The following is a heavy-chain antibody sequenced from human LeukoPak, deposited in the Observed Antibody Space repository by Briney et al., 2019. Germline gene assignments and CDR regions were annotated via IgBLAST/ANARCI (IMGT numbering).Heavy chain of an antibody. CDR2: INPNSGRT. D-gene: IGHD3-22*01. V-gene: IGHV1-2*02. CDR1: GYTFTSYG. Sequence: ASVKVSCKASGYTFTSYGISWVRQAPGQGLEWMGWINPNSGRTNYAQKFQGRVTMTRDMSISTAYMELRRLRSDDTAVYFCARLGYSSGSDYWGQGTLVTVSS. CDR3: ARLGYSSGSDY. J-gene: IGHJ4*02.